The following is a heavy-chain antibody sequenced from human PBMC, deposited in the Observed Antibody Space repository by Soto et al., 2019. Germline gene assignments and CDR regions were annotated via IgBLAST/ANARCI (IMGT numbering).Heavy chain of an antibody. CDR3: AEDKFSELGAFDI. CDR1: GFTFDDYA. Sequence: GGSLSLSCAASGFTFDDYAMHWVRQAPGKGLEWVSGISWNSGSIGYADSVKGRFTISRDNAKNSLYLQMNSLRAEDTALYYCAEDKFSELGAFDIWGQGTMVTVSS. J-gene: IGHJ3*02. D-gene: IGHD3-10*01. V-gene: IGHV3-9*01. CDR2: ISWNSGSI.